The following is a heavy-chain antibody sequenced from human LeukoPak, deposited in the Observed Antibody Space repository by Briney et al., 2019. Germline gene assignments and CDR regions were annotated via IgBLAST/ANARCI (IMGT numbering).Heavy chain of an antibody. CDR3: ARGYRRSGWYVYFDY. V-gene: IGHV1-2*04. D-gene: IGHD6-19*01. CDR2: INPNSGGT. CDR1: GYTFTSYG. J-gene: IGHJ4*02. Sequence: ASVKVSCKASGYTFTSYGISWVRQAPGQGLEWMGWINPNSGGTNYAQKFQGWVTMTRDTSISTAYMELSRLRSDDTAVYYCARGYRRSGWYVYFDYWGQGTLVTVSS.